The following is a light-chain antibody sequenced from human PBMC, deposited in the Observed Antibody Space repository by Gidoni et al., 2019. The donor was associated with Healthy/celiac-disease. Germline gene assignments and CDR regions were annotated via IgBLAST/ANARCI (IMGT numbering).Light chain of an antibody. CDR3: QQSYSTLWT. J-gene: IGKJ1*01. CDR2: AAS. V-gene: IGKV1-39*01. CDR1: QSISSY. Sequence: DIQMTQSPSSLSASVGDRVTITCRASQSISSYLNGYQPKPGKAPKLLIYAASSLQRGGPSRFSGSGSGTDFTLTISSLQPEDFATYYCQQSYSTLWTFGQGTKVEIK.